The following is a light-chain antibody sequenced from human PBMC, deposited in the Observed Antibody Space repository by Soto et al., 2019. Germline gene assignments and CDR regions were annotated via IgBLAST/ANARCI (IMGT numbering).Light chain of an antibody. CDR2: DVS. CDR1: ASDIGYYNF. V-gene: IGLV2-14*03. Sequence: QSVLTQPASVSGSLGQSITISCTGAASDIGYYNFVSWYQQHPATAPTLIIYDVSHRPSGISFRFSGSKSGNTASLTISGLRAEDEAAYYCASYTGTDTPCVFGGGTKLTVL. CDR3: ASYTGTDTPCV. J-gene: IGLJ3*02.